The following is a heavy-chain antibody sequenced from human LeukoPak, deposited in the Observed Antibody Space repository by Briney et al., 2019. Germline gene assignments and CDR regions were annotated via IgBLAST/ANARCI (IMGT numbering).Heavy chain of an antibody. Sequence: GGSLRLSCVASGFTFRSYWMTWVRQAPGKGLEWVANIKEDGGDKYYVDSVKGRFTISRDNAKNSLYLQMNSLRAEDTAVYYRTRDWGWYRFDYWGQGTLVTVSS. CDR1: GFTFRSYW. CDR3: TRDWGWYRFDY. CDR2: IKEDGGDK. V-gene: IGHV3-7*01. J-gene: IGHJ4*02. D-gene: IGHD6-19*01.